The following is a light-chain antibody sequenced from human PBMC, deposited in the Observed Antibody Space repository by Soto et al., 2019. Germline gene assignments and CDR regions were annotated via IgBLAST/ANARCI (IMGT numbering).Light chain of an antibody. CDR1: SSDVGGYNY. CDR2: EVS. J-gene: IGLJ1*01. Sequence: QSVLTQPASVSGSPGQSITISCTGTSSDVGGYNYVSWYQQHPGKAPKLMIYEVSNRPSGVSNRFSGSKSGNTASLSISGLQAEDKADYYCSSYTSSSTPYVFGPGTKLTVL. CDR3: SSYTSSSTPYV. V-gene: IGLV2-14*01.